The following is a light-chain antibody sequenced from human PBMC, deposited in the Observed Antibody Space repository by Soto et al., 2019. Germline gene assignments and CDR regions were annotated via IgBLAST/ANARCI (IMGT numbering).Light chain of an antibody. CDR2: DAS. J-gene: IGKJ1*01. Sequence: EIVLTQSPATLSLSPGERATLSCRASQSVSSYLAWYQQKPGQAPRLLIYDASNRATGIPARFSGSGSGTDFTLTISSREPEDFPVYYCQQRSNWPRTFGQGTKVEIK. CDR3: QQRSNWPRT. V-gene: IGKV3-11*01. CDR1: QSVSSY.